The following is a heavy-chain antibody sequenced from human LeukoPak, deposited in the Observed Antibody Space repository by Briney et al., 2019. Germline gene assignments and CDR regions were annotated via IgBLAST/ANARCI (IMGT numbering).Heavy chain of an antibody. Sequence: SETLSLTCAVYGGSFSGYYWSWIRQPPGKGLEWVGEINHSGSTNYNPSLKSRVTISVDTSKNQFSLKLSSVTAADTAVYYCARGPSAIFGMVIIRKWFDPWGQGTLVTVSS. V-gene: IGHV4-34*01. D-gene: IGHD3-3*01. J-gene: IGHJ5*02. CDR2: INHSGST. CDR3: ARGPSAIFGMVIIRKWFDP. CDR1: GGSFSGYY.